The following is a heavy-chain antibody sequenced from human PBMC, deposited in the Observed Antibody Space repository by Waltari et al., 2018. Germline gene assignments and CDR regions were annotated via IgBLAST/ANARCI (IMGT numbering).Heavy chain of an antibody. CDR1: GFVVTENY. CDR2: LQSGGEP. D-gene: IGHD3-10*01. CDR3: ARHFRGVLGSYFDYLDY. V-gene: IGHV3-53*01. Sequence: EVQLVESGGGLVQAGGSLRLSCATSGFVVTENYVSWVRQAPGKGLEWVSVLQSGGEPLYSDSVRGRFTFSRDDSKGTFYLQMTNLRVEDTAMYYCARHFRGVLGSYFDYLDYWDQGTLVTVSS. J-gene: IGHJ4*02.